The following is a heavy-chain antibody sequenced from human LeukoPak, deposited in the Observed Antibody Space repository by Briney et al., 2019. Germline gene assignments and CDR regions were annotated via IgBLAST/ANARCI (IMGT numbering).Heavy chain of an antibody. CDR3: AALARDY. V-gene: IGHV3-53*01. CDR1: GFIVSSNY. J-gene: IGHJ4*02. D-gene: IGHD3-3*02. Sequence: GXSLRLSCAASGFIVSSNYMTWVRQAPGKGLEWVSVIHNDGSTYYAESVKGRFTISRDNSKNTLYLQMNSLRVEDTAVYYCAALARDYWGQGILVTVSS. CDR2: IHNDGST.